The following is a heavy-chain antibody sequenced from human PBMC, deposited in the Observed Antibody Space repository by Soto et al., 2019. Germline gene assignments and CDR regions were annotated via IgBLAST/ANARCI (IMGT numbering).Heavy chain of an antibody. Sequence: EVQLVESGGGLVQPGGSLRLSCAASGFTLSDHYMDWVRQAPGKGLEWVGRTKNKANRYTTEYAASVNGRFTISRDDSKNSLYLQLNSLKTEATAVYYCARWVSGSPDNWGQGTLVTVSS. CDR2: TKNKANRYTT. CDR1: GFTLSDHY. J-gene: IGHJ4*02. V-gene: IGHV3-72*01. D-gene: IGHD1-26*01. CDR3: ARWVSGSPDN.